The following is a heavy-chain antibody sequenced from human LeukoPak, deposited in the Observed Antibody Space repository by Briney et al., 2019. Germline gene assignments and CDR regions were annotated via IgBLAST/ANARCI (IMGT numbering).Heavy chain of an antibody. D-gene: IGHD3-10*01. Sequence: GGSLRLSCAASGFTFSIYAMHWVRQAPGKGLEYVSAFSSNGGRTYYANSVKGRFTISRDNSKNTLYLQMGSLRAEDMAVYYCASYGSGEDRRFDYWGQGILVTVSS. J-gene: IGHJ4*02. V-gene: IGHV3-64*01. CDR3: ASYGSGEDRRFDY. CDR2: FSSNGGRT. CDR1: GFTFSIYA.